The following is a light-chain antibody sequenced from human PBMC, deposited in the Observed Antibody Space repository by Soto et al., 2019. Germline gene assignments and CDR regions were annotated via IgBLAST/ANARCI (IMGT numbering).Light chain of an antibody. CDR3: HFGYT. CDR2: KAS. V-gene: IGKV1-5*03. Sequence: DIPMTQSPSTLSASVGDRVIITCRASQSLNDWLAWYQQKPGKAPKLLIYKASSLQSGVPSRFSGSGSGTAFTLTIRSLQPDDFATYYCHFGYTFGQGTKLEVK. J-gene: IGKJ2*01. CDR1: QSLNDW.